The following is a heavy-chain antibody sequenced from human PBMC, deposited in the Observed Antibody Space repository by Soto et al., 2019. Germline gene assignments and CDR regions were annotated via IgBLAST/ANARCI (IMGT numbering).Heavy chain of an antibody. CDR1: GFTFNNAW. Sequence: GGSLRLSCTASGFTFNNAWMTWVRQAPGKGLEWVGRIQGTAEGGTTDYADSVKGRFTISRDNSKNTLYLQMNSLRAEDTAVYYCARDRFYYFDYWGQGTLVTVSS. J-gene: IGHJ4*02. CDR3: ARDRFYYFDY. D-gene: IGHD3-3*01. CDR2: IQGTAEGGTT. V-gene: IGHV3-15*07.